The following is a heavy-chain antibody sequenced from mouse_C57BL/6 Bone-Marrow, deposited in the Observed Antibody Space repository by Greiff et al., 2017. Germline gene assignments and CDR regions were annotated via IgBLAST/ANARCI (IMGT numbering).Heavy chain of an antibody. D-gene: IGHD1-1*01. Sequence: DVQLVESGGGLVKPGGSLKLSCAASGFTFSSYNMSWVRQTPEKRLQWVAAISGGGGNTYYPDSVKGRFTISRDSDKNILYLQMSSLRSEDTALYYCSRQVTTVLATKYFDVWGTGTTVTVSS. V-gene: IGHV5-9*01. CDR3: SRQVTTVLATKYFDV. CDR2: ISGGGGNT. CDR1: GFTFSSYN. J-gene: IGHJ1*03.